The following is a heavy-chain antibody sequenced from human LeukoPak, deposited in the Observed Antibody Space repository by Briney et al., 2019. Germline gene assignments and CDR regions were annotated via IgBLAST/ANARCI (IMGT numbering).Heavy chain of an antibody. CDR2: ISWNSGSI. Sequence: GGSLRLSCAASGFTFDDYAMHWVRQAPGKGLEWVSGISWNSGSIGYADSVKGRFTISRDNAKNSLYLKMNSLRAEDTALYYCAKDMGGYYDSSGYSDYWGQGTLVTVSS. V-gene: IGHV3-9*01. J-gene: IGHJ4*02. D-gene: IGHD3-22*01. CDR3: AKDMGGYYDSSGYSDY. CDR1: GFTFDDYA.